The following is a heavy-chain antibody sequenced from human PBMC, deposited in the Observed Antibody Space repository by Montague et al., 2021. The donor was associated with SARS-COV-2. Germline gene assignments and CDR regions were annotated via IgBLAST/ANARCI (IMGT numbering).Heavy chain of an antibody. D-gene: IGHD6-19*01. J-gene: IGHJ4*02. CDR1: GFTFNNYW. Sequence: SLRLSCSASGFTFNNYWMHWVRQVPRKGLLWVSRINRDGSSTTYADSVKGRFTISRDNAKNTLYLQVNSLRDDDTAVYYCAREAYNSGGFDFWGQGTLVTVSS. CDR3: AREAYNSGGFDF. CDR2: INRDGSST. V-gene: IGHV3-74*01.